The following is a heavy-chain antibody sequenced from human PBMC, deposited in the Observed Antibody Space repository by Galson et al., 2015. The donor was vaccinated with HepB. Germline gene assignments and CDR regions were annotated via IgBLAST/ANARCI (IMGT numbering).Heavy chain of an antibody. CDR3: AREKYYGSGYFDY. D-gene: IGHD3-10*01. CDR2: INPASGGT. V-gene: IGHV1-2*02. Sequence: SVKVSCKASGYTFTSFGISWVRQAPGQGLEWVGWINPASGGTNYAQQFQGRVTMTRDTSINTAYMELRRLRSDDTAVYYCAREKYYGSGYFDYWGQGTLVTVSS. CDR1: GYTFTSFG. J-gene: IGHJ4*02.